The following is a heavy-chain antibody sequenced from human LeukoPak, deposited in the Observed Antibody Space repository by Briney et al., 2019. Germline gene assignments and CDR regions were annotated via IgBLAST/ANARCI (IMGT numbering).Heavy chain of an antibody. J-gene: IGHJ4*02. CDR3: AKDISGYYRPFDY. D-gene: IGHD3-22*01. CDR1: GFSFSGYA. Sequence: GGSLRLSCAAYGFSFSGYAMSWVRQAPGKGLAWVSSISGSGSHTYHADSVKGRFTISRDNSKNTLYLQMNSLRAEDTAVYYCAKDISGYYRPFDYWGQGTLVTVSS. CDR2: ISGSGSHT. V-gene: IGHV3-23*01.